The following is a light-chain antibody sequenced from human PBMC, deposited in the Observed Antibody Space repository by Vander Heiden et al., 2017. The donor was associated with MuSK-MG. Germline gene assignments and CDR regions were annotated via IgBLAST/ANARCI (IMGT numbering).Light chain of an antibody. CDR1: QDLQTKY. Sequence: EIVLTQSPGTLSLSPGERASLSCRASQDLQTKYYAWYQQKPGQAPRLLVYDTSRRAPGVPDRFSGSGSGTDFTLAISSVEPEDFAVYYCQLFAGSPWTFGQGTRVEIK. J-gene: IGKJ1*01. CDR3: QLFAGSPWT. CDR2: DTS. V-gene: IGKV3-20*01.